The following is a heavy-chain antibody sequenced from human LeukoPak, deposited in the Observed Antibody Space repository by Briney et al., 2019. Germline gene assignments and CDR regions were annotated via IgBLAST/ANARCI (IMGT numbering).Heavy chain of an antibody. CDR1: GFTFSSYS. Sequence: GGSLRLSCAASGFTFSSYSMNWVRQAPVKGLEWVSAISGDGTRTYYADSVKGRFTISRDNSKNTLYQEMSSLRVEDTAIYYCAKWPEGAMDYFDYWGQGTLVTVSS. V-gene: IGHV3-23*01. CDR2: ISGDGTRT. CDR3: AKWPEGAMDYFDY. D-gene: IGHD3-16*01. J-gene: IGHJ4*02.